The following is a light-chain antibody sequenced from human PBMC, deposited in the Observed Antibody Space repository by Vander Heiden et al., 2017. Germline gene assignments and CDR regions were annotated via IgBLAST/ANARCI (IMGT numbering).Light chain of an antibody. CDR2: RDT. Sequence: SYDLTQPPSVSVAPGQTARIACGGDTIGTKSVHWYHQRPGQAPVLVIYRDTNRPSGIPERFSGSNSGNTATLTISGSQAGDEGDYFCQVWGRNAVVFGGGTKLTVL. V-gene: IGLV3-9*01. CDR3: QVWGRNAVV. CDR1: TIGTKS. J-gene: IGLJ3*02.